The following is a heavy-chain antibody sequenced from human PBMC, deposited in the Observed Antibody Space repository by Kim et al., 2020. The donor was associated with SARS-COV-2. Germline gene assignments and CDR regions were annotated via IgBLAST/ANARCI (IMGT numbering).Heavy chain of an antibody. D-gene: IGHD2-21*02. CDR3: ARRPGVTGAFDP. Sequence: SETLSLTCTVSGGSISNNAYYWAWIRQPPGKGLEWIGSINYGGNPYNTSYNASLTSRVTISPDTSRSQFSLLLSSETAADTAVYYCARRPGVTGAFDPWGQGTLVTVSS. CDR1: GGSISNNAYY. J-gene: IGHJ5*02. V-gene: IGHV4-39*01. CDR2: INYGGNPYNT.